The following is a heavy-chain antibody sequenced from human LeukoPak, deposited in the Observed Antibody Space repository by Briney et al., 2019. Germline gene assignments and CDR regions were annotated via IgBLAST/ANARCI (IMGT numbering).Heavy chain of an antibody. V-gene: IGHV4-59*01. D-gene: IGHD3-3*02. CDR3: ARGHIYYFDY. Sequence: SETLSPTCTVSGGSSSGYYWTWIRQPPGKGLEWIGYMYYSGSTNYNPSLKSRVTISVDTSKNQLSLKLGSVTAADTAVYYCARGHIYYFDYWGQGTLVTVSS. CDR2: MYYSGST. J-gene: IGHJ4*02. CDR1: GGSSSGYY.